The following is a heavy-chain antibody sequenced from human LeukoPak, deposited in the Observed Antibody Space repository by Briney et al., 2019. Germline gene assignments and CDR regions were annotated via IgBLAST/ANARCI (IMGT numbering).Heavy chain of an antibody. CDR3: ARGDGYNIFDY. D-gene: IGHD5-24*01. CDR1: GFTFSSYG. V-gene: IGHV3-48*04. Sequence: GGSLRLSCAASGFTFSSYGMTWVRQAPGKGLEWVSYISSSSSTIYYADPVKGRFTISRDNAKNSLYLQMHSLRVEDTAVYYCARGDGYNIFDYWGQGTLVTVSS. J-gene: IGHJ4*02. CDR2: ISSSSSTI.